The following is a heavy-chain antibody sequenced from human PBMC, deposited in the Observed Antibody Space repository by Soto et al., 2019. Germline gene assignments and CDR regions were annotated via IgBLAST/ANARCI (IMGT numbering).Heavy chain of an antibody. V-gene: IGHV3-30*18. D-gene: IGHD6-19*01. Sequence: QVQLVESGGGVVQPGRSLRLSCAASGFTFSSYGMHWVRQAPGKGLEWVAVISYDGSNKYYADSVKGRFTISRDNSKHTLYLQMNSLRAEDTAVYYCAQGAQWLVPYYYYGMDVWGPGTTVTVSS. CDR3: AQGAQWLVPYYYYGMDV. J-gene: IGHJ6*02. CDR1: GFTFSSYG. CDR2: ISYDGSNK.